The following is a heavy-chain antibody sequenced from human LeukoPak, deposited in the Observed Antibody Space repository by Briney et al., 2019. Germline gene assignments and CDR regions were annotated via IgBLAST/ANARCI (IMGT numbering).Heavy chain of an antibody. V-gene: IGHV3-30*03. CDR1: GFTFNTYG. CDR2: ISYDGTKT. J-gene: IGHJ4*02. Sequence: GGSLRLSCEVSGFTFNTYGIHWVRQTPGKGLEWVALISYDGTKTWYTDSVKGRFTISRDNSKNTLYLQMDSLRAEDTAVYYCARGAGWLRFGWGQGTLVTVSS. CDR3: ARGAGWLRFG. D-gene: IGHD5-12*01.